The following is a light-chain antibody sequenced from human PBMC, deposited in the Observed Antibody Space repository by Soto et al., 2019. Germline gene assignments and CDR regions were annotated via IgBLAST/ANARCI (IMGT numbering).Light chain of an antibody. J-gene: IGLJ2*01. CDR1: SSDVGGYNY. V-gene: IGLV2-14*01. Sequence: QSALTQPASVSGSPGQSITISCTGTSSDVGGYNYVSWYQQHPGKAPKLMIYDLSNRPSGVSNRFSGSKSGNTASLTISGLQAEDEADYYCSSYTSSSTQVVFGGGTKLTVL. CDR3: SSYTSSSTQVV. CDR2: DLS.